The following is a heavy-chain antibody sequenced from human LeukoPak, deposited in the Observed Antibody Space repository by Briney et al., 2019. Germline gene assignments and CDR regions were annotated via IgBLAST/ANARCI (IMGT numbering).Heavy chain of an antibody. Sequence: SETLSLTCTVSGGSISSYYWSWIRQPPGKGLEWIGYIYYSGSTNYNPSLKSRVTISVDTSKNQFSLKLSSVTAADTAVYYCARASGGGYDHDAFDIWGQGTMVTVSS. CDR3: ARASGGGYDHDAFDI. D-gene: IGHD5-12*01. J-gene: IGHJ3*02. V-gene: IGHV4-59*01. CDR2: IYYSGST. CDR1: GGSISSYY.